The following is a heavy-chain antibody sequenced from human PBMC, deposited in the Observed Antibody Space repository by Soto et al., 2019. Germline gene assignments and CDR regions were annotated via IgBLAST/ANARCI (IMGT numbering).Heavy chain of an antibody. V-gene: IGHV1-18*01. Sequence: ASVKVSCKASGYTFTRSGISWVRQAPGQGPEWMGWISAYNGNTNYAQKLQGRVTMTTDTSTSTAYMELRSLRSDDTAVYYCARAGDGSDSSGYYYWGQGTLVTVSS. CDR3: ARAGDGSDSSGYYY. CDR2: ISAYNGNT. CDR1: GYTFTRSG. J-gene: IGHJ4*02. D-gene: IGHD3-22*01.